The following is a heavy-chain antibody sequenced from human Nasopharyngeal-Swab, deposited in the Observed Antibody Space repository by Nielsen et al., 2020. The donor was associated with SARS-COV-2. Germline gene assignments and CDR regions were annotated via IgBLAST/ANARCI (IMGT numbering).Heavy chain of an antibody. J-gene: IGHJ4*02. Sequence: GGSLRLSCAASGFTFSSYSMNWVRQAPGKGLEWVSSISSSSSYIYYADSVKGRFTISRDNAKNSLYLQMNSLRAEDTAVYYCARDDGQWLNPAYYFDYWGQGTLVTVSS. CDR3: ARDDGQWLNPAYYFDY. CDR1: GFTFSSYS. V-gene: IGHV3-21*01. CDR2: ISSSSSYI. D-gene: IGHD6-19*01.